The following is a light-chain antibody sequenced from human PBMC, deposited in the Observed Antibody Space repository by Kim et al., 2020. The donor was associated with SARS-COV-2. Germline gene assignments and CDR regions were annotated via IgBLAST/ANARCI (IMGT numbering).Light chain of an antibody. CDR3: QSFDSRSVM. V-gene: IGLV1-40*01. J-gene: IGLJ3*02. CDR1: SSNIGAGYD. CDR2: GNN. Sequence: QSVLTQPPSVSGAPGQRVTISCTGSSSNIGAGYDVHWYQQVPGTAPTLLIYGNNNRPSGVHDRFSGSKSGTAASLAITGLQAEDEADYYCQSFDSRSVMFGGGTKLTVL.